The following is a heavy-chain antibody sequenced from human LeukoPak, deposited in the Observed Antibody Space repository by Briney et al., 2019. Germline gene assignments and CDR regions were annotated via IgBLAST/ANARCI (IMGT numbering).Heavy chain of an antibody. V-gene: IGHV3-21*04. D-gene: IGHD5-12*01. J-gene: IGHJ6*03. Sequence: PGGSLRLSCATSGFTFKNYAMNWVRQAPGKGLEWVSSISGDSTDIYYADPVMGRSTISRDNAKNSLYLQINSLRAEDTAVYYCAKRRYSGYDSDYYYYMDVWGKGTTVTIAS. CDR2: ISGDSTDI. CDR3: AKRRYSGYDSDYYYYMDV. CDR1: GFTFKNYA.